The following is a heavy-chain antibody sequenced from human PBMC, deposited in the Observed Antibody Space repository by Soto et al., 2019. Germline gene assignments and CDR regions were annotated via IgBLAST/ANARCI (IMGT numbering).Heavy chain of an antibody. V-gene: IGHV4-34*01. CDR1: GGSFSGYY. J-gene: IGHJ6*03. CDR2: INHSGST. Sequence: PSETLSLTCAVYGGSFSGYYWSWIRQPPGKGLEWIGEINHSGSTNYNPSLKSRVSISVDTSKNQFSLKLTSVTAADTAVYYCARCIGYYYYYMDVWGNGTTVTVSS. CDR3: ARCIGYYYYYMDV.